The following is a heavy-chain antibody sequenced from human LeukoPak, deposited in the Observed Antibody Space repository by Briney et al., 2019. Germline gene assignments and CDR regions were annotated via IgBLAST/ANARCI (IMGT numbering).Heavy chain of an antibody. J-gene: IGHJ4*02. CDR1: GYTFTGYY. D-gene: IGHD6-19*01. CDR3: ARTIVAVAGRGFDY. Sequence: ASVKVSCKASGYTFTGYYMHWVRQAPGQGLEWMGWINPNSGGTNYAQKFQGRVTMTRDTSISTAYMELSRLRSDDTAVYYCARTIVAVAGRGFDYWGQGTLVTVSS. CDR2: INPNSGGT. V-gene: IGHV1-2*02.